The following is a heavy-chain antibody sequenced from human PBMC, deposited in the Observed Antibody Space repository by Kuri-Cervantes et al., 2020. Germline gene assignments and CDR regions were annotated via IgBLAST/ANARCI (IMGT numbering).Heavy chain of an antibody. CDR3: ARDRTTSPSDAYYYYYYMDV. CDR2: IYYSGST. J-gene: IGHJ6*03. CDR1: GGSISSYY. Sequence: GSLRLSCTVSGGSISSYYWSWIRQPPGKGLEWIGYIYYSGSTNYNPSLKSRVTISVDTSKNQFSLKLSSVTAADTAVYYCARDRTTSPSDAYYYYYYMDVWGKGTTVTVSS. D-gene: IGHD4-11*01. V-gene: IGHV4-59*01.